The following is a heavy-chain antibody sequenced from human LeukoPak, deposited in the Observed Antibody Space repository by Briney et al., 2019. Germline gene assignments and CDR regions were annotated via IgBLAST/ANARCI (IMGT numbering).Heavy chain of an antibody. CDR2: ISGSGGST. CDR1: GFTFSSYA. V-gene: IGHV3-23*01. Sequence: GGSLRLSCAASGFTFSSYAMSWVRQAPGKGLGWVSAISGSGGSTYYADSVKGRFTISRDNSKNTLYLQMNSLRAEDTAVYYCAKDGDSSPTRYWGQGTLVTVSS. CDR3: AKDGDSSPTRY. J-gene: IGHJ4*02. D-gene: IGHD6-13*01.